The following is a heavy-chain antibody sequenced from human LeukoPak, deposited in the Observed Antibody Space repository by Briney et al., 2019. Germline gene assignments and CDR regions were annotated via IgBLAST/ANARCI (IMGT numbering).Heavy chain of an antibody. D-gene: IGHD5-18*01. CDR2: ISGSSGII. CDR3: AKEGGESYGYSYFDY. CDR1: GFTFNTYT. J-gene: IGHJ4*02. Sequence: PGGSLRLSCAASGFTFNTYTMNWVRQAPGKGLEWVSYISGSSGIIDYADSVRGRFTISRDNAKNSLYLQMNSLRAEDTAVYYCAKEGGESYGYSYFDYWGQGTLVTVSS. V-gene: IGHV3-48*01.